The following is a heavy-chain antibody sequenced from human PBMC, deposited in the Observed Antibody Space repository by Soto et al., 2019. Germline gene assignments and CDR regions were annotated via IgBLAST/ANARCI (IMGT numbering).Heavy chain of an antibody. CDR3: ARDSMYTEKYYYGMDV. Sequence: ASVKVSCKASGYTFTSYAMHWVRQAPGQRLEWMGWINAGNGNAKYSQKFQGRVTITRDTSASTAYMELSSLRSEDTAVYYCARDSMYTEKYYYGMDVWGQGTTVTVSS. V-gene: IGHV1-3*01. CDR2: INAGNGNA. CDR1: GYTFTSYA. D-gene: IGHD5-18*01. J-gene: IGHJ6*02.